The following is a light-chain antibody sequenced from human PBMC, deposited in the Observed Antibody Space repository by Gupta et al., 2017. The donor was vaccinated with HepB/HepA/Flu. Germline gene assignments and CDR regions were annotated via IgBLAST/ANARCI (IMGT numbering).Light chain of an antibody. CDR3: QAWDSSTVV. CDR2: QDS. V-gene: IGLV3-1*01. J-gene: IGLJ2*01. Sequence: SYELTQPPSVSVSPGQTASITCSGDKLGDKYACWYQQKPGQSPVLVIYQDSKRPSGIPERFSCSTSGTTATLTIGGTQARDEDDYYCQAWDSSTVVFGGGTKLTVL. CDR1: KLGDKY.